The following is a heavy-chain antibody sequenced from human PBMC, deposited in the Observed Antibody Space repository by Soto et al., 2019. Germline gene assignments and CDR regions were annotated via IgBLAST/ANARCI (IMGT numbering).Heavy chain of an antibody. CDR2: IFYSGTT. CDR1: GGYIRSADYY. V-gene: IGHV4-31*03. Sequence: ASETLSLTCTASGGYIRSADYYWTWIRQHPGKGLEWIGYIFYSGTTSYNPSLKSRVTMSVDTSKNQFSLKLTSVTAADTAVYYCAKPIWGSYRPIDDWGQGTLVTVSS. D-gene: IGHD3-16*02. J-gene: IGHJ4*02. CDR3: AKPIWGSYRPIDD.